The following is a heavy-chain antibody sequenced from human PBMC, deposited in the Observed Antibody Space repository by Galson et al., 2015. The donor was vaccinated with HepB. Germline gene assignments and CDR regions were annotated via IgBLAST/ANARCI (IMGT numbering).Heavy chain of an antibody. CDR2: IRYDGSNK. CDR1: GFTFSSYG. CDR3: AKTYVGGDSSSWYESSYFDY. Sequence: SLRLSCAASGFTFSSYGMHWVRQAPGKGLEWVAFIRYDGSNKYYADSVKGRFTISRDNSKNTLYLQMNSLRAEDTAVYYCAKTYVGGDSSSWYESSYFDYWGQGTLVTVSS. J-gene: IGHJ4*02. V-gene: IGHV3-30*02. D-gene: IGHD6-13*01.